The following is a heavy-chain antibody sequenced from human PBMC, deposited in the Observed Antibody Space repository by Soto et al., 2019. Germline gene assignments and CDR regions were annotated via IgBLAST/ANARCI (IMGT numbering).Heavy chain of an antibody. CDR2: IYPGDSDT. J-gene: IGHJ6*03. CDR1: GYSFTSYW. CDR3: ASRIAAAGTPDYYYYYMDV. Sequence: GESLKISCKGSGYSFTSYWIGWVRQMPGKGLEWMGIIYPGDSDTRYSPSFQGQVTIPADKSISTAYLQWSSLKASDTAMYYCASRIAAAGTPDYYYYYMDVWGKGTTVTVSS. V-gene: IGHV5-51*01. D-gene: IGHD6-13*01.